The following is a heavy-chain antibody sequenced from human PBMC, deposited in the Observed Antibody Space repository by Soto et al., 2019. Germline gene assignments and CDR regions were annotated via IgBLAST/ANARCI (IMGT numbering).Heavy chain of an antibody. Sequence: GESLKISCKGSGYRFTSYCIGWVRQMPGKGLEWMGIIYPGDSDARYSQSFQGQVTISVDKSISTAYLQWSSLKASDTAMYYCARPQGAGDSGYYYYGMDVWGQGTTVTVSS. CDR1: GYRFTSYC. J-gene: IGHJ6*02. V-gene: IGHV5-51*01. CDR2: IYPGDSDA. D-gene: IGHD3-16*01. CDR3: ARPQGAGDSGYYYYGMDV.